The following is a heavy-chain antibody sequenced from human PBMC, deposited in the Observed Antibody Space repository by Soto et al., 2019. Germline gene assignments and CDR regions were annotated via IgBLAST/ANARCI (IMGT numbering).Heavy chain of an antibody. CDR1: GFTFSSYG. V-gene: IGHV3-33*03. Sequence: GGSLRLSCAASGFTFSSYGMHWVRQAPGKGLEWVAVIWYDGSNKYYADSVKGRFTISRDNAKNSLYLQMNSLRAEDTAVYYCAAPGSTFQHWGQGTLVTVSS. J-gene: IGHJ1*01. CDR3: AAPGSTFQH. CDR2: IWYDGSNK.